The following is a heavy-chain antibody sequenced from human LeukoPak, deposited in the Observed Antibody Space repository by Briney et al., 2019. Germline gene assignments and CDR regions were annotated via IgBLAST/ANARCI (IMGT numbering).Heavy chain of an antibody. Sequence: SETLSLTCAVYSGSFSGYFWTYVRQPPGMGLEWNGEINQRGSTNYNPSLKSRVTMSVDTSKNQFSLRLSSVTAADTAVYYCARGSIYYGDSSVYFDYWAQGTLVTVSS. CDR3: ARGSIYYGDSSVYFDY. J-gene: IGHJ4*02. V-gene: IGHV4-34*01. D-gene: IGHD3-22*01. CDR2: INQRGST. CDR1: SGSFSGYF.